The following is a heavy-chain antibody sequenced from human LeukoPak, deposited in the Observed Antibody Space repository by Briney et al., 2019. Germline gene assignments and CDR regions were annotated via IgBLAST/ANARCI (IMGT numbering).Heavy chain of an antibody. CDR3: ARFDPYCSSTSCYRSYYYYYMDV. J-gene: IGHJ6*03. V-gene: IGHV1-69*13. Sequence: ASVKVSCKASGGTFSSYAISWVRQAPGQGLEWMGGIIPIFGTANYAQKFQGRVTITADESTSTAYMELSSLRSEDTAVYYCARFDPYCSSTSCYRSYYYYYMDVWGKGTTVTVSS. CDR1: GGTFSSYA. D-gene: IGHD2-2*02. CDR2: IIPIFGTA.